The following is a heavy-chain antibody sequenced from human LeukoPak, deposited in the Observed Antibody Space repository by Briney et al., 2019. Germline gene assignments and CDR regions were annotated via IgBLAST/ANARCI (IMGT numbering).Heavy chain of an antibody. V-gene: IGHV4-59*01. Sequence: SETLSLTCTVSGGSISSYYWSWVRQPPGKGLEWIGDIYYSGSTNYNPSLKSRVTISVDTSKNQFSLKLSSVTAADTAVYYCARDFSRYGDYDYWGQGTLVTVSS. D-gene: IGHD4-17*01. CDR2: IYYSGST. CDR3: ARDFSRYGDYDY. CDR1: GGSISSYY. J-gene: IGHJ4*02.